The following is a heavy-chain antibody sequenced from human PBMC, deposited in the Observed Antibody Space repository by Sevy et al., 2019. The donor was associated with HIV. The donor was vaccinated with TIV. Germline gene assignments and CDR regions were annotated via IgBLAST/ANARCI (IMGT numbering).Heavy chain of an antibody. Sequence: GGSQRLSCAASGFTFSDYYMSWIRQAPGKGLEWVSYNSSSSSTIYYAGSVKGRFTISGVHAKNSLYLQMNSLSAEDTTVYYCASASGSGVSREDGCDPWGQGTLVTVSS. CDR1: GFTFSDYY. V-gene: IGHV3-11*01. CDR2: NSSSSSTI. J-gene: IGHJ5*02. CDR3: ASASGSGVSREDGCDP. D-gene: IGHD3-10*01.